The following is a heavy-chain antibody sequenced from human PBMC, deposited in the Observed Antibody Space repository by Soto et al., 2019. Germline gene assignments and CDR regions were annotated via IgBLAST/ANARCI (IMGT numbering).Heavy chain of an antibody. CDR2: ISGSGGST. D-gene: IGHD6-13*01. CDR1: GFTFSSYA. Sequence: GGSLRLSCAASGFTFSSYAMSWVRQAPGKGLEWVSAISGSGGSTYYADSVKGRFTISRDNSKNTLYLQMNSLRAEDTAVYYCANRGIAAAGMHAGPWGQGTLVTVSS. CDR3: ANRGIAAAGMHAGP. J-gene: IGHJ5*02. V-gene: IGHV3-23*01.